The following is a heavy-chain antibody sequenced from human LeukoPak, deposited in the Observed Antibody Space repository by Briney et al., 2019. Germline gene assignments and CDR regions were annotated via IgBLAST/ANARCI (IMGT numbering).Heavy chain of an antibody. V-gene: IGHV3-23*01. J-gene: IGHJ4*02. Sequence: GGSLRLSCAASGFTFSSYAMSWVRQAPGKGLEWVSAISGSGGSTYYADSVKGRFTISRDNSKNTLYLQMNSLRAEDTAVYYCAKDGFGLEGGGDFDYWGQGTLVTGSS. D-gene: IGHD3/OR15-3a*01. CDR2: ISGSGGST. CDR3: AKDGFGLEGGGDFDY. CDR1: GFTFSSYA.